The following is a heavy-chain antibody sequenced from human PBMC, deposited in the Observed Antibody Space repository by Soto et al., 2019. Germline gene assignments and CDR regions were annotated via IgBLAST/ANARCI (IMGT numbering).Heavy chain of an antibody. J-gene: IGHJ6*02. Sequence: WESLKISCKGSGYSFTSYWIGWVRQMPGKGLEWMGIIYPGDSDTRYSPSFQGQVTISADKSISTAYLQWSSLKASDTAMYYCARHRAGNLLGNYFDYGIDVWGQGTTVTVS. D-gene: IGHD7-27*01. CDR3: ARHRAGNLLGNYFDYGIDV. CDR2: IYPGDSDT. CDR1: GYSFTSYW. V-gene: IGHV5-51*01.